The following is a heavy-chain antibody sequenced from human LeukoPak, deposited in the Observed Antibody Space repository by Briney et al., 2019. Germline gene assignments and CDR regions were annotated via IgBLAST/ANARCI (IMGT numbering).Heavy chain of an antibody. D-gene: IGHD2-21*01. CDR2: IYSGSNT. J-gene: IGHJ6*03. V-gene: IGHV3-53*01. CDR1: GFTVSSNY. CDR3: ARAPCGGDCYSGYYYYYMDV. Sequence: GGFLRLSCAASGFTVSSNYMSWVRQAPGKGLEWVSVIYSGSNTYYADSVKGRFTISRDYSKNTLYLQMNSLRAEDTAVYYYARAPCGGDCYSGYYYYYMDVWGNGTTVTVSS.